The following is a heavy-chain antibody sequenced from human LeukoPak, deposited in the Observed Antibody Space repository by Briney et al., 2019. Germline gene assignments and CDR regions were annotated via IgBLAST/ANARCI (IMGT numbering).Heavy chain of an antibody. CDR1: GYTFTSYC. J-gene: IGHJ5*02. CDR3: AKGTTSNWFDP. Sequence: GASVKVSCKASGYTFTSYCMHWVRQAPGQGLEWMGIINPSGGSTSYAQKFQGRVTMTRDTSTSTVYMELSSLRSEDTAVYYCAKGTTSNWFDPWGQGTLVTVPS. CDR2: INPSGGST. V-gene: IGHV1-46*01. D-gene: IGHD4-17*01.